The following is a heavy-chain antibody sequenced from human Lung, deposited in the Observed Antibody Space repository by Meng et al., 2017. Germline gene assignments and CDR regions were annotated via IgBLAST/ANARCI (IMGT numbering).Heavy chain of an antibody. CDR1: GGSFSDYY. V-gene: IGHV4-34*01. CDR3: ARGPTTMAHDFDY. CDR2: INHSGST. D-gene: IGHD4-11*01. J-gene: IGHJ4*02. Sequence: GPLQQWGAGLLKPSETLSLTCVVSGGSFSDYYWSWIRQPPGKGLEWIGEINHSGSTNYNPSLESRATISVDTSQNNLSLKLSSVTAADSAVYYCARGPTTMAHDFDYWGQGTPVTVSS.